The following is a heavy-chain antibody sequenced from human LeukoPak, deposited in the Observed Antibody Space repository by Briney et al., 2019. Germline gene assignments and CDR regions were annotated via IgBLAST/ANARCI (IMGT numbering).Heavy chain of an antibody. D-gene: IGHD2-21*01. V-gene: IGHV3-30*04. CDR1: GFTFSSYA. CDR3: ARGAIAFGDYADY. CDR2: ISYDGSNK. Sequence: GGSLRLSCAASGFTFSSYAMHWVRQAPGKGLEWVAVISYDGSNKYYADSVKGRFTISRDNSKNTLYLQMNSLRAEDTAVYYCARGAIAFGDYADYWGQGTLVTVSS. J-gene: IGHJ4*02.